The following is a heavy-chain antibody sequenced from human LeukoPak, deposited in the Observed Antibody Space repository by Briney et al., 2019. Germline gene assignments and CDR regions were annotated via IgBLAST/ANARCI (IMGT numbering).Heavy chain of an antibody. CDR3: ARVITGTTWAPDY. CDR1: GFTFSDYY. Sequence: PRRSLRLSCAASGFTFSDYYMSWIRHPPGKGLEWVSYISSSSSYTKYADSVKGRFTISRDSAKSSAYLQMNSLRAEDTAVYYCARVITGTTWAPDYWGQGTLVTVS. V-gene: IGHV3-11*06. D-gene: IGHD1-20*01. J-gene: IGHJ4*02. CDR2: ISSSSSYT.